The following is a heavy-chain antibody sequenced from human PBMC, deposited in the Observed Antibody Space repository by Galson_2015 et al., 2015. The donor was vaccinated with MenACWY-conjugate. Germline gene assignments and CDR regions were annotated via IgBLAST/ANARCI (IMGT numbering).Heavy chain of an antibody. CDR1: GYSFTNYW. Sequence: QSGAAVEKPGESLTLSCKGSGYSFTNYWIAWVRQMPGKGLEWEGLINPADSNIRYSPSFQGQVTISADKSISTAHLRWSSLKASDTAMYYCARHPPGGRGMDVWGRGTTVTVSS. CDR3: ARHPPGGRGMDV. CDR2: INPADSNI. V-gene: IGHV5-51*01. D-gene: IGHD1-26*01. J-gene: IGHJ6*02.